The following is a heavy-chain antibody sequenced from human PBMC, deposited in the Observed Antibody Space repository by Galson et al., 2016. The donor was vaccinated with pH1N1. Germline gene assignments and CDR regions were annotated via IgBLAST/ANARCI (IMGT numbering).Heavy chain of an antibody. Sequence: SVKVSCKASGGPLSSYATGWVRQAPGQGPEWMGGIMPIFGTTKYEQKFQGRVTITADVMSGSAYMELSGLTSMDTAVYYCVRSTGYNKVNGPFDVWGQGTLVIVSS. CDR1: GGPLSSYA. CDR2: IMPIFGTT. CDR3: VRSTGYNKVNGPFDV. V-gene: IGHV1-69*13. J-gene: IGHJ3*01. D-gene: IGHD1-14*01.